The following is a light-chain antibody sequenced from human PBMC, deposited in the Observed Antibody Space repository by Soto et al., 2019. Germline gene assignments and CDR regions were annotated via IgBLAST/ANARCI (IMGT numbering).Light chain of an antibody. J-gene: IGLJ2*01. V-gene: IGLV1-47*01. CDR1: RSNIGSGY. CDR2: RTT. CDR3: AAWDDSLKGVI. Sequence: QSVLTQPPSVSGTPGQSVTISCSGSRSNIGSGYVYWYRQLPGTAPKVLIYRTTQRPSGVPDRISGSRSGTSASLAIGGLRSDDEADYYCAAWDDSLKGVIFGGGTQLTV.